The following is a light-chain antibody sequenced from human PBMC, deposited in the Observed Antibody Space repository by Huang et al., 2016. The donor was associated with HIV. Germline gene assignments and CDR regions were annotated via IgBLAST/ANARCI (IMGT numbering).Light chain of an antibody. CDR3: QQRSNWLS. J-gene: IGKJ4*01. Sequence: EIVLTQSPATLFLSPGERATLSCRAIQSVSSYVACYQQKPGQAPRLLIYDASNRATGIAARFSGSGSGTDFTLTISSLEPDDFAVYYCQQRSNWLSFGGGTRVEIK. CDR1: QSVSSY. V-gene: IGKV3-11*01. CDR2: DAS.